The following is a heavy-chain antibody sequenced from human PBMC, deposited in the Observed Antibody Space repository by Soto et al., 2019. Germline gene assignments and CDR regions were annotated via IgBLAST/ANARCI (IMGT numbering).Heavy chain of an antibody. J-gene: IGHJ5*02. Sequence: SFKSSFYTFSSYGISWVRQAPGQGLEWMGWIRVNNGDTYYAQKFQDRVTMTTDTSTATACMELTSLESDDTAVYYCATSYDSGFDPWGQGTLVTVSS. CDR3: ATSYDSGFDP. CDR2: IRVNNGDT. D-gene: IGHD5-12*01. V-gene: IGHV1-18*01. CDR1: FYTFSSYG.